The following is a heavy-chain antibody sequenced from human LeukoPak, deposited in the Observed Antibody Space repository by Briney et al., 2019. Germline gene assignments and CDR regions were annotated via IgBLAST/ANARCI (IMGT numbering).Heavy chain of an antibody. CDR1: GGSINSGSNY. Sequence: PSETLSLTCTVSGGSINSGSNYWSWIRQPAGKGLEWIGRVYISGSTNYNPSLKSRLTISVDTSKNQFSLRLSSVTAADTAVYYCARDPSIAAGDFDYWGQGTLVTVSS. CDR2: VYISGST. V-gene: IGHV4-61*02. J-gene: IGHJ4*02. CDR3: ARDPSIAAGDFDY. D-gene: IGHD6-6*01.